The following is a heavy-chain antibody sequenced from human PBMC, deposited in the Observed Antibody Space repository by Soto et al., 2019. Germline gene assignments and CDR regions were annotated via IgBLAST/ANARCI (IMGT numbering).Heavy chain of an antibody. J-gene: IGHJ4*02. Sequence: QVQLQQWGAGLVKPSETLSLSCAVYGQSFSGHSWAWIRQPPGKGLEWIGEINESGSTYYNPSLKSRVTISTDTSKNQFSLRLSCVSAADTAAYFCARGAGIVALPGELEDVKYDYWGQGTLVNVSS. CDR3: ARGAGIVALPGELEDVKYDY. V-gene: IGHV4-34*01. D-gene: IGHD1-1*01. CDR1: GQSFSGHS. CDR2: INESGST.